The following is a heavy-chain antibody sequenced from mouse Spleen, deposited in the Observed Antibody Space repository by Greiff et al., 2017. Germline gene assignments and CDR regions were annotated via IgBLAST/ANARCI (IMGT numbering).Heavy chain of an antibody. CDR1: GYSITSGYY. D-gene: IGHD1-2*01. J-gene: IGHJ1*01. CDR2: ISYDGSN. Sequence: EVKLVESGPGLVKPSQSLSLTCSVSGYSITSGYYWYWIRQFPGNKLEWMGYISYDGSNNYNPSLKNRISITRDTSKNQFFLKLNSVTTEDTATYYCARDSSITTATYWYFDVWGAGTTVTVSS. V-gene: IGHV3-6*01. CDR3: ARDSSITTATYWYFDV.